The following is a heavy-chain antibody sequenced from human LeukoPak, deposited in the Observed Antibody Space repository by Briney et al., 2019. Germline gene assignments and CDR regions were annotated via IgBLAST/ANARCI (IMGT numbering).Heavy chain of an antibody. CDR3: ATLAEIEYSSSSDAFDI. Sequence: GGSLRLSCAAFGFTFSSYGMHWVRQAPGKGLEWVAFIRYDGSYKYYADSVKGRFTISRDNSKNTLYLQMNSLRAEDTAVYYCATLAEIEYSSSSDAFDIWGQGTMVTVSS. CDR1: GFTFSSYG. CDR2: IRYDGSYK. J-gene: IGHJ3*02. D-gene: IGHD6-6*01. V-gene: IGHV3-30*02.